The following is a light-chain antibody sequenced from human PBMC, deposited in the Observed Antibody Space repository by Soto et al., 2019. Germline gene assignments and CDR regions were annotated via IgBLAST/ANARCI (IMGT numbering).Light chain of an antibody. V-gene: IGKV3-20*01. CDR1: QSISSSY. Sequence: ENVLTQSPGTLSLSPGERATLSCRASQSISSSYLAWYQQKPGQTPRLLIYHASNRATGIPDRFSGSGPGTHFTLTISRLEPEDFAVYYCQQYGDSLLTFGGGTKVEIK. CDR3: QQYGDSLLT. J-gene: IGKJ4*01. CDR2: HAS.